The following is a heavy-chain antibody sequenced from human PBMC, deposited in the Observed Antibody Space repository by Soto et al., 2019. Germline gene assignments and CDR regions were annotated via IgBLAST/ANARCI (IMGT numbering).Heavy chain of an antibody. CDR3: ARDPLPPCSGGSCYLGYFDY. CDR1: GFTFSSYA. CDR2: ISYDGSNK. D-gene: IGHD2-15*01. J-gene: IGHJ4*02. Sequence: GGSLRLSCAASGFTFSSYAMHWVRQAPGKGLEWVAVISYDGSNKYYADSVKGRFTISRDNSKNTLYLQMNSLRAEDTAVYYCARDPLPPCSGGSCYLGYFDYWGQGTLVTVSS. V-gene: IGHV3-30-3*01.